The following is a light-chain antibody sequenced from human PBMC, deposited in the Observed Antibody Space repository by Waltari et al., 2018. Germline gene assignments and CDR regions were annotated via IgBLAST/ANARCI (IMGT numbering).Light chain of an antibody. CDR1: QSISYY. J-gene: IGKJ1*01. Sequence: DIQMPQSPSSLSASVGDRVTITCRASQSISYYLNWYQQKPGKAPNLLFYAASTWQRGVPSRFSGSGSETDFTLTISSLQPEDFVTYYCQQSYSSPRTFGQGTKVEVK. CDR3: QQSYSSPRT. CDR2: AAS. V-gene: IGKV1-39*01.